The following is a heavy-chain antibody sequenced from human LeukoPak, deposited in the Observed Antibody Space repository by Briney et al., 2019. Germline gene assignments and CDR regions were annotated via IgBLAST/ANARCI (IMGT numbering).Heavy chain of an antibody. V-gene: IGHV4-34*01. CDR1: GGSFSGYY. D-gene: IGHD2-15*01. Sequence: PSETLSLTCAVYGGSFSGYYWSWIRQPPGKGLEWIGEINHSGSTNYNRSLKSRVTIPVDTSKNQFSLKLSSVTAADTAVYYCARATVAAYYFDYWGQGTLVTVSS. J-gene: IGHJ4*02. CDR3: ARATVAAYYFDY. CDR2: INHSGST.